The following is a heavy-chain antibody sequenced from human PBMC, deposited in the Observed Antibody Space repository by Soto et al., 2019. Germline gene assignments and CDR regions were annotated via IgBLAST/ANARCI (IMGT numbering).Heavy chain of an antibody. CDR2: IYTDEST. Sequence: GGSLRLSCAVSGVTVSSNYMSWVRQAPGKGLEWVSLIYTDESTSYAESVRGRFTISRDISKNTLYLQMNSLTAEDTAVYFCATEFYYRFDLWGQGTPVTVS. D-gene: IGHD2-8*01. J-gene: IGHJ5*01. CDR3: ATEFYYRFDL. CDR1: GVTVSSNY. V-gene: IGHV3-66*01.